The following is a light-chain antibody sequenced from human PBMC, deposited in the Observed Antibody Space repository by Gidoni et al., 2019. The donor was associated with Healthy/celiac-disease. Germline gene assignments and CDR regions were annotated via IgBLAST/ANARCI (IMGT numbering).Light chain of an antibody. CDR1: SGHSSYA. CDR2: LNSDCSH. J-gene: IGLJ1*01. V-gene: IGLV4-69*01. Sequence: QLVLTQSPNASAPLRASVKLTCTLSSGHSSYAIAWHQQQPEKGPRYLMKLNSDCSHSTGDGIPDRFSGSSSGAGRYLTISSLQSEDEADYYCQTWGTGIHVFGTGTKVTVL. CDR3: QTWGTGIHV.